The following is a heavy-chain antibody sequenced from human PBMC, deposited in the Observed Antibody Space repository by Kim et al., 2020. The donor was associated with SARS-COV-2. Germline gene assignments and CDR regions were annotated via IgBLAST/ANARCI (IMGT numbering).Heavy chain of an antibody. J-gene: IGHJ4*02. Sequence: NTYSNPSLNSRVTRAVDPSKNQFSLELSSVTAADTAVYYCARRRSGYFDYWGQGTLVTVSS. D-gene: IGHD3-22*01. V-gene: IGHV4-39*01. CDR2: NT. CDR3: ARRRSGYFDY.